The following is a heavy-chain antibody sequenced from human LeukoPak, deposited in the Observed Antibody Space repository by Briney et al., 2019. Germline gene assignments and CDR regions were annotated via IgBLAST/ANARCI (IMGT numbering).Heavy chain of an antibody. J-gene: IGHJ5*02. CDR3: ARDIAPSGSWWFDH. V-gene: IGHV1-2*02. CDR1: GYTFTEYY. D-gene: IGHD6-13*01. CDR2: VTPSTGDT. Sequence: GASVKVSCKASGYTFTEYYIHWLRQAPGQGLEWMGWVTPSTGDTFYAQNFRGRVTMTRDTSISTAYMQLGGLKSDDTAVYYCARDIAPSGSWWFDHWGQGTLVSVSS.